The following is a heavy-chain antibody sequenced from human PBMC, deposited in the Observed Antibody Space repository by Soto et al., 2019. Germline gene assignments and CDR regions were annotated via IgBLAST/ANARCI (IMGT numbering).Heavy chain of an antibody. Sequence: GASVKVSCKASGYIFTSYYIHWVRQAPGQGLEWMGWINPFDGSRMFAQSFQGRVTMTRDTSTSTVYMEVSSLRSGDTAVYYCSRVDPGETSPFDHWGQGTLVTVSS. CDR3: SRVDPGETSPFDH. J-gene: IGHJ4*02. CDR1: GYIFTSYY. CDR2: INPFDGSR. D-gene: IGHD3-10*01. V-gene: IGHV1-46*03.